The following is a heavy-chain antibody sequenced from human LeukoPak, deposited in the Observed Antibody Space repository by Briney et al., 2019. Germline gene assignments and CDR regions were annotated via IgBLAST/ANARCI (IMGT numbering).Heavy chain of an antibody. CDR1: GFTFSSYA. V-gene: IGHV3-23*01. Sequence: GGSLRLSCAASGFTFSSYAMSWVRQAPGKGLEWVSAIGGSGGSAYYADVAKSRFTISRDNSKNTLYLLMNSLRAEDTAVYYCAKKRVGSVYFDYWGQGTLVTVSS. CDR3: AKKRVGSVYFDY. CDR2: IGGSGGSA. J-gene: IGHJ4*02. D-gene: IGHD3-22*01.